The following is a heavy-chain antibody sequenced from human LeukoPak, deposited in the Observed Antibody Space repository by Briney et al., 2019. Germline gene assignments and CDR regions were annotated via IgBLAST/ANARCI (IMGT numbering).Heavy chain of an antibody. CDR2: IIPIFGTA. J-gene: IGHJ4*02. V-gene: IGHV1-69*13. Sequence: GASVKVSCKASGGTFSRYAISWVRQAPGQGLEWMGGIIPIFGTANYAQKFQGRITITADDSTSTAYMELSSLRSEDTAVYYCARGGVNYYDSTPQILFDYWGQGTLVTVSS. CDR1: GGTFSRYA. D-gene: IGHD3-22*01. CDR3: ARGGVNYYDSTPQILFDY.